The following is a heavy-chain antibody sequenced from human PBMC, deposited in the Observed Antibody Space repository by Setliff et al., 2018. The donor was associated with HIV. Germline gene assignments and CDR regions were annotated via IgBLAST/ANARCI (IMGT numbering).Heavy chain of an antibody. CDR1: GYSFTTYW. J-gene: IGHJ3*02. Sequence: GESLKISCMGSGYSFTTYWITWVRQLPGKGLEWMGRIDPSDSYTDYSQSFHGHVTLSVDRSINTAYLQWSSLKASDTAMYYCARVGPGRRDGKIYDTFDIWGQGTLVTVSS. CDR3: ARVGPGRRDGKIYDTFDI. D-gene: IGHD5-12*01. CDR2: IDPSDSYT. V-gene: IGHV5-10-1*01.